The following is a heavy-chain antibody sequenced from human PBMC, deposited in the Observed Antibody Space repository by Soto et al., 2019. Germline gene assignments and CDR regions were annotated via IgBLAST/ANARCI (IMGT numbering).Heavy chain of an antibody. CDR3: ARVPPGGYSGYDSAFDI. J-gene: IGHJ3*02. D-gene: IGHD5-12*01. CDR1: GFIVSSNY. CDR2: IYTGGTT. Sequence: HPGGSLRLSCAASGFIVSSNYMNWVRQAPGKGLEWVSVIYTGGTTYYADSVKGRFTISRDNSKNTLYLQMNSLRAEDTAVYYCARVPPGGYSGYDSAFDIWGQGTMVTVSS. V-gene: IGHV3-66*01.